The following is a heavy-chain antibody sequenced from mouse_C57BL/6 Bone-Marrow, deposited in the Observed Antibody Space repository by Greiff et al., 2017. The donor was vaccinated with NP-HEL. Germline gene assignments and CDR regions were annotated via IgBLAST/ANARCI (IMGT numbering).Heavy chain of an antibody. D-gene: IGHD1-1*01. J-gene: IGHJ3*01. CDR1: GFYIKDYY. CDR3: TTGGRFAY. V-gene: IGHV14-1*01. CDR2: IDPEDGDT. Sequence: VQLKQSGAELVRPGDSVKLPCTASGFYIKDYYMHWVKHRPDQGQEWIGRIDPEDGDTEYAPKFPGKATITADTSSNTAYLQLSSLTSEDTAVYDCTTGGRFAYWGQGTLVTVSA.